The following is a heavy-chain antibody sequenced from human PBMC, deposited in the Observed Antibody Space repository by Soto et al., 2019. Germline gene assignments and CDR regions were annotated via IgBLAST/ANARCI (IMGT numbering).Heavy chain of an antibody. CDR3: ARDQSGSSWYVNYFDY. Sequence: GGSLRLSCAASGFTFSSYSMNWVRQAPGKGLEWVSYISSSSSTIYEEDSVKGRFTISRDNAKNSLYLQMNSLRAEDTAVYYCARDQSGSSWYVNYFDYWGQGTLVTVSS. J-gene: IGHJ4*02. CDR2: ISSSSSTI. V-gene: IGHV3-48*01. CDR1: GFTFSSYS. D-gene: IGHD6-13*01.